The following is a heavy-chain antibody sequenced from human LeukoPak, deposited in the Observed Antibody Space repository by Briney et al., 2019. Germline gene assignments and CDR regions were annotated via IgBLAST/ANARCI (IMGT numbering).Heavy chain of an antibody. J-gene: IGHJ4*02. CDR3: AREESSSSGYYFDY. Sequence: GGSLRLSCAASGFTFSSYSMNWVRQAPGKGLEWVSSISSSSNYIYYADSVKGRFTISRDNAKNSLYLQMNSLRAEDTAVYYCAREESSSSGYYFDYWGQGTLVTVSS. V-gene: IGHV3-21*01. CDR2: ISSSSNYI. D-gene: IGHD6-6*01. CDR1: GFTFSSYS.